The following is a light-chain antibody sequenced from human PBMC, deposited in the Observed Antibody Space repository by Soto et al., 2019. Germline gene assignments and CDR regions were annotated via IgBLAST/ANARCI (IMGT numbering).Light chain of an antibody. CDR1: SSDVGDYKY. V-gene: IGLV2-8*01. CDR3: SSYTDRKHLV. J-gene: IGLJ1*01. CDR2: DVT. Sequence: QSALTQPASVSGSPGQSITISCTGTSSDVGDYKYVSWYQQHPGKAPKVMIYDVTKRPSGVPDRFSGSKSGNTASLTVSALQAEDEADYYCSSYTDRKHLVFGTGTKVTVL.